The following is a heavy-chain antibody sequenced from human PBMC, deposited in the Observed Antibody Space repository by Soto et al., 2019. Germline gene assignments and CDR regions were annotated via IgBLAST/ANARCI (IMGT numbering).Heavy chain of an antibody. V-gene: IGHV6-1*01. CDR3: ASSLPWPLDLNY. D-gene: IGHD2-21*02. Sequence: SQTLSLTCAISGDSVSSNSAAWNWIRQSPSRGLEWLGRTYYRSKWYTDYAVSVKSRITINPDTSKDQFSLQLNSVTPEDTAVYYCASSLPWPLDLNYWGQGTLVTVSS. CDR1: GDSVSSNSAA. J-gene: IGHJ4*02. CDR2: TYYRSKWYT.